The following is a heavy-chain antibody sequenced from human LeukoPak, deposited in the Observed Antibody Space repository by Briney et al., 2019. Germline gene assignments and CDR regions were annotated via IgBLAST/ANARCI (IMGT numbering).Heavy chain of an antibody. V-gene: IGHV4-59*01. J-gene: IGHJ5*02. D-gene: IGHD3-10*01. CDR2: IHYSGST. CDR1: GGSTSSYY. Sequence: SETLSLTCTVSGGSTSSYYWSWIRQPPGKGLVWIGYIHYSGSTNYNPSLKSRVTVSVDTSNNQFSLKLSSVTAADTAVYYCARDSGTTGEVKFDPWGQGTLVTVSS. CDR3: ARDSGTTGEVKFDP.